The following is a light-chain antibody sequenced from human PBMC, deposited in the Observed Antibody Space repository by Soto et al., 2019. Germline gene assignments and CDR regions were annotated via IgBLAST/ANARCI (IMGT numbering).Light chain of an antibody. CDR1: QSIGLA. CDR3: QQRTDRPPWT. Sequence: EIVLTQSPATLSLSPGERATPSCRASQSIGLAIAWYQHKPGQAPRLLIFDASQRATGIPARFRGSGSGTDFTLSISSREPEDFAVYYCQQRTDRPPWTFGQGTKVESK. V-gene: IGKV3-11*01. J-gene: IGKJ1*01. CDR2: DAS.